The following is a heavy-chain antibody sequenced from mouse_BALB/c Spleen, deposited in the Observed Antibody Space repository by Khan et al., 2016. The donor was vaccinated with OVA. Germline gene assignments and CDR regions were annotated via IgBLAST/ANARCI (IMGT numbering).Heavy chain of an antibody. CDR3: ARLAYYYDSEGFAY. V-gene: IGHV5-6*01. CDR1: GFTFSTYG. Sequence: EVELVESGGDVVKPGGSLKLSCAASGFTFSTYGMSWVRQTPDKRLEWVATVSTGGHYTSYPDTVTGRFTISRDNAKNTLYLQMSSLKSEDTAMFYCARLAYYYDSEGFAYWGQGTRVTVAA. J-gene: IGHJ3*01. D-gene: IGHD1-1*01. CDR2: VSTGGHYT.